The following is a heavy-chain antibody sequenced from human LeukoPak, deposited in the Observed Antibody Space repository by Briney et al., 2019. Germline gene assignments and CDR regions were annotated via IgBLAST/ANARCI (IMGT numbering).Heavy chain of an antibody. V-gene: IGHV1-46*01. J-gene: IGHJ4*02. CDR1: GYTFTSYY. CDR3: ARDWNDGY. CDR2: INPSGGNT. Sequence: ASVKVSCKASGYTFTSYYMHWVRQAPGQGLEWMGIINPSGGNTGYAQKFQGRVTITRNTSISTAYMELSSLRSEDTAVYYCARDWNDGYWGQGTLVTVSS. D-gene: IGHD1-1*01.